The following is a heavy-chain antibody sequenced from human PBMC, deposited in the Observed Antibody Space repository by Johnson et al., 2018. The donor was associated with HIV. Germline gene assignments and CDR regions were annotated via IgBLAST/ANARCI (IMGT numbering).Heavy chain of an antibody. J-gene: IGHJ3*02. CDR3: ARDGGNDDGDYVGGGALDI. Sequence: QVLLVESGGGLVQPGGSLRLSCAASGFGFSRYVMHWVRQAPGKGLEWVAVISYDGSNKYYADSVKGRFTISRDNSKNTLYLQMNSLRAEDTAVYYCARDGGNDDGDYVGGGALDIWGQGTMVTVSS. CDR2: ISYDGSNK. V-gene: IGHV3-30-3*01. CDR1: GFGFSRYV. D-gene: IGHD4-17*01.